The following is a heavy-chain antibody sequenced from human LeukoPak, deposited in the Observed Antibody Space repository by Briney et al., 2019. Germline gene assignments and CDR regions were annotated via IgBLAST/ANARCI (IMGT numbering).Heavy chain of an antibody. CDR1: GGSISSGGYY. J-gene: IGHJ3*02. Sequence: SETLSLTCTISGGSISSGGYYWSWIRQHPGKGLEWIGYIYYSGSTYYNPSLKSRVTISVDTSKNQFSLKLSSVTAADTAAYYCARDHGDHDAFDIWGQGTMVTVSS. D-gene: IGHD3-10*01. CDR2: IYYSGST. CDR3: ARDHGDHDAFDI. V-gene: IGHV4-31*03.